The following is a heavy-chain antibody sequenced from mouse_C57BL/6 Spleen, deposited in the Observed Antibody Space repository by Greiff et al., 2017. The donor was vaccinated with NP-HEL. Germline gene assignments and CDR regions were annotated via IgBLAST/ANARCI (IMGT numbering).Heavy chain of an antibody. Sequence: EVKVEESGEGLVKPGGSLKLSCAASGFTFSSYAMSWVRQTPEKRLEWVAYISSGGDYIYYADTVKGRFTISRDNARNTLYLQMSSLKSEDTAMYYCTRDDYYGSTGYWGQGTSVTVSS. CDR3: TRDDYYGSTGY. CDR1: GFTFSSYA. V-gene: IGHV5-9-1*02. J-gene: IGHJ4*01. CDR2: ISSGGDYI. D-gene: IGHD1-1*01.